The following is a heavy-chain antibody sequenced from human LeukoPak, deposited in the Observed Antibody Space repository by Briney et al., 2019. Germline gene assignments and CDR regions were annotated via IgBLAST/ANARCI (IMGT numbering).Heavy chain of an antibody. J-gene: IGHJ4*02. CDR3: ANYYDSSGYMGGVDY. CDR2: IYHSGST. CDR1: GYSISSGYY. D-gene: IGHD3-22*01. V-gene: IGHV4-38-2*02. Sequence: SETLSLTCTVSGYSISSGYYWGWIRQPPGKGLEWIGSIYHSGSTYYNPSLKSRVTISVDTSKNQFSLKLSSVTAADTAVYYCANYYDSSGYMGGVDYWGQGTLVTVSS.